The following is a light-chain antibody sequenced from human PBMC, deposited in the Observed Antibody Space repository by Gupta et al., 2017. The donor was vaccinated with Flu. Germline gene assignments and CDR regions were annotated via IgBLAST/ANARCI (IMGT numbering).Light chain of an antibody. CDR3: QQYDSPPQS. CDR1: QSVSSNY. V-gene: IGKV3-20*01. CDR2: GAS. Sequence: EIVLTQSPGTLSLSPGERATLSCRASQSVSSNYLAWYQQKPGQAPSLLIYGASTRATGIPDRFSGSGSGTDFTLTISRLEPEDFAVYYCQQYDSPPQSFGQGTKLEIK. J-gene: IGKJ2*03.